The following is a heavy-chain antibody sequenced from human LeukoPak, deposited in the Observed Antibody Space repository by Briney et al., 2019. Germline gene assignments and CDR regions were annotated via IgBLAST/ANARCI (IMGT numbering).Heavy chain of an antibody. CDR1: GFTFSGCW. V-gene: IGHV3-74*01. Sequence: GGSLRLSCAASGFTFSGCWMHWVRQAPGKGLMWVSRINPDGSSTNYADSVQGRFTIFRDNAKNTLYLQMNSLRAEDTAVYYCARSCGTVDRWGQGTMVTVSS. CDR3: ARSCGTVDR. J-gene: IGHJ3*01. D-gene: IGHD2-15*01. CDR2: INPDGSST.